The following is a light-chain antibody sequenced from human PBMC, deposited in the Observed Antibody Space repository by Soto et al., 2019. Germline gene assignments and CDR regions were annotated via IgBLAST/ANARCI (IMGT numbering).Light chain of an antibody. Sequence: DIQMTQSPSSLSASVGDRVTITCQASQDITSYLNWYQHKPGQTPRLLIYDTSTRATGVPTRFSGSRSGAEFTLTINSLQSEDFAVYYCQPYNNWPLTFGGGTKVEIK. CDR3: QPYNNWPLT. CDR2: DTS. J-gene: IGKJ4*01. CDR1: QDITSY. V-gene: IGKV1-33*01.